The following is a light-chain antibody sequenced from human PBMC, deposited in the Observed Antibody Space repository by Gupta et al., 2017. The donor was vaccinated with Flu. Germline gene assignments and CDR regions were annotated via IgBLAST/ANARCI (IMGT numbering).Light chain of an antibody. Sequence: CGGYKIGTRNVHWYQQKPGQAPVLVLFKDTTRPSGIPERFSGSNSGNTATLTISRAQGEDEADYYCQVWDTSAYVFGTGTRVTVL. J-gene: IGLJ1*01. V-gene: IGLV3-9*01. CDR1: KIGTRN. CDR3: QVWDTSAYV. CDR2: KDT.